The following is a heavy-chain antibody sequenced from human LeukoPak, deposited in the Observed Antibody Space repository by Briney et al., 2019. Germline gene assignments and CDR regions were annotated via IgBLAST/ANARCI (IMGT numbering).Heavy chain of an antibody. CDR1: GGSISSYY. J-gene: IGHJ4*02. D-gene: IGHD3-10*01. CDR2: IYYSGGT. Sequence: PSETLSLTCTVSGGSISSYYWSWIRQPPGKGLEWIGYIYYSGGTNYNPSLKSRVTISVDTSKNQFSLKLSSVTAADTAVYYCARGLSGGAPYYFDYWGQGTLVTVSS. CDR3: ARGLSGGAPYYFDY. V-gene: IGHV4-59*01.